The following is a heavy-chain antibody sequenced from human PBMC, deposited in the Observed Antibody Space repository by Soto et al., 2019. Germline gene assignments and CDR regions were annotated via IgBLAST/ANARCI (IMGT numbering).Heavy chain of an antibody. CDR3: ARLAYSGYLQT. V-gene: IGHV4-34*01. J-gene: IGHJ1*01. Sequence: PSETLSLTCAVYGGSFSGHSWTWIRQSPGKGLEWIGDINHSGRVNYSPSLQSRVTISVDTSNNRFSLTLSSLTAADTAVYFCARLAYSGYLQTWGQGSLVTVSS. D-gene: IGHD1-26*01. CDR1: GGSFSGHS. CDR2: INHSGRV.